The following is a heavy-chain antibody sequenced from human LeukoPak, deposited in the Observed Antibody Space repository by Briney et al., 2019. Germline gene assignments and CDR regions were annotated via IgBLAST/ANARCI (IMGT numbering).Heavy chain of an antibody. J-gene: IGHJ4*02. CDR2: ISGSGGNT. V-gene: IGHV3-23*01. Sequence: GGSLRLSCAASGFTFSSYAMSWVRQAPGKGLEWVSAISGSGGNTYYADSVKGRFTISRDNSKDTLYLQMNSLRAEVTAVYYCAGVRSWSGDYWGQGTLVTVSS. D-gene: IGHD2-15*01. CDR1: GFTFSSYA. CDR3: AGVRSWSGDY.